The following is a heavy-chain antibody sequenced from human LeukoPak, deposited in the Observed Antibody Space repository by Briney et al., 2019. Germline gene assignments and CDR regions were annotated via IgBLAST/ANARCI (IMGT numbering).Heavy chain of an antibody. D-gene: IGHD6-13*01. Sequence: PGGSLRLSCAASGFTFSSYAMHWVRQAPGKGLEWVAVISYDGSNKYYADSVKGRFTISRDNSKNTLYLQMNSLRAEDTAVYYCASGDNSSWTQLDYWGQGTLVTVSS. CDR3: ASGDNSSWTQLDY. CDR2: ISYDGSNK. V-gene: IGHV3-30*04. J-gene: IGHJ4*02. CDR1: GFTFSSYA.